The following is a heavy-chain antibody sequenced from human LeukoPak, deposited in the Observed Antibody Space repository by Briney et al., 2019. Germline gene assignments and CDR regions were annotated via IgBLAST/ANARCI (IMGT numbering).Heavy chain of an antibody. V-gene: IGHV4-38-2*01. CDR1: GYSISSGYY. Sequence: SETLSLTCAVSGYSISSGYYWGWIRQPPGTGLEWIGSIYHSGSTHYNLSLKGRVTISVDMSKHQFSLRLRSVTAEDPAWYYCARRSCSSTSCYPLDAFYIWGQGTMVTVSS. J-gene: IGHJ3*02. CDR2: IYHSGST. CDR3: ARRSCSSTSCYPLDAFYI. D-gene: IGHD2-2*01.